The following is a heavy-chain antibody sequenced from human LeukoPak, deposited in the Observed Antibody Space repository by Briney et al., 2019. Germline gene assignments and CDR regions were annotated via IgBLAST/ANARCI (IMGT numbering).Heavy chain of an antibody. Sequence: SETLSLTCTVSGGSISSSYWSWIRQPPGEGLEWIGHIYYSGATYYNPSLKSRVTISVDTSKNQFSLKLSSVTAADTAVYYCARGVRGVDDAFDIWGQGTMVTVSS. CDR1: GGSISSSY. CDR3: ARGVRGVDDAFDI. V-gene: IGHV4-59*01. J-gene: IGHJ3*02. CDR2: IYYSGAT. D-gene: IGHD3-10*01.